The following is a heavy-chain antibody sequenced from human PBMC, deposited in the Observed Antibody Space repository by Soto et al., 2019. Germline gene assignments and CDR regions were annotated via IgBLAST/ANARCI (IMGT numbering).Heavy chain of an antibody. CDR3: ASGAATTTIDYYYSGMDV. V-gene: IGHV1-2*04. D-gene: IGHD5-12*01. J-gene: IGHJ6*02. CDR2: INPNSGGT. CDR1: GYTFTGYY. Sequence: ASVKVSCKASGYTFTGYYMHWVRQAPGQGLEWMGWINPNSGGTNYAQKFQGWVTMTRDTSISTAYMELSRLRSDDTAVYYCASGAATTTIDYYYSGMDVWGQGTTVTVSS.